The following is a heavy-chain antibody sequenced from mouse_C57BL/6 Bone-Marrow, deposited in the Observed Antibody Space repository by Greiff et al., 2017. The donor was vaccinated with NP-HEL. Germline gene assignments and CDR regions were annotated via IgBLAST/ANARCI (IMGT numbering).Heavy chain of an antibody. CDR2: IYPRDGST. Sequence: QVQLKESGPELVKPGASVKLSCKASGYTFTSYDINWVKQRPGQGLEWIGWIYPRDGSTKYNEKFKGKATLTVDTSSSTAYMELHSLTSEDSAVYFCASYYGSSYDAMDYWGQGTSVTVSS. D-gene: IGHD1-1*01. CDR3: ASYYGSSYDAMDY. CDR1: GYTFTSYD. J-gene: IGHJ4*01. V-gene: IGHV1-85*01.